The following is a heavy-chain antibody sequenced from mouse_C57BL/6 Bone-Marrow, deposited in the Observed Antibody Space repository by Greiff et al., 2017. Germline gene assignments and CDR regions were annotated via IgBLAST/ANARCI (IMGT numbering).Heavy chain of an antibody. Sequence: EVQGVESGGDLVKPGGSLKLSCAASGFTFSSYGMSWVRQTPDKRLEWVATISSGGSYTYYPDSVKGRFTISRDNAKNTLYLQMSSLKSEDTAMYYCARQEDIYYDIAYWGQGTLVTVSA. D-gene: IGHD2-4*01. CDR1: GFTFSSYG. CDR3: ARQEDIYYDIAY. J-gene: IGHJ3*01. V-gene: IGHV5-6*01. CDR2: ISSGGSYT.